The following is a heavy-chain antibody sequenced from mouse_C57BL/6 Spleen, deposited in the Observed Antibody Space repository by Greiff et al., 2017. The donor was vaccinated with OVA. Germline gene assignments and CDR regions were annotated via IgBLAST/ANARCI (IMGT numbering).Heavy chain of an antibody. J-gene: IGHJ3*01. V-gene: IGHV1-22*01. CDR2: INPNNGGT. Sequence: EVQLQQSGPELVKPGASVKMSCKASGYTFTDYNMHWVKQSHGKSLEWIGYINPNNGGTSYNQKFKGKATLTVNKSSSTAYMELRSLTSEDSAVYYCATIYYDYEAWFAYWGQGTLVTVSA. D-gene: IGHD2-4*01. CDR1: GYTFTDYN. CDR3: ATIYYDYEAWFAY.